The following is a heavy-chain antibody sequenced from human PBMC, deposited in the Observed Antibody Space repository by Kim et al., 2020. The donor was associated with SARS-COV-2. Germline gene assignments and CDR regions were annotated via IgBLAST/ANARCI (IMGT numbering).Heavy chain of an antibody. V-gene: IGHV3-30*07. D-gene: IGHD3-10*01. J-gene: IGHJ4*02. Sequence: SVKGRFTISRDNSKNTLYLQMNSLRAEDTAVYYCARDPMVRATTPYYFDYWGQGTLVTVSS. CDR3: ARDPMVRATTPYYFDY.